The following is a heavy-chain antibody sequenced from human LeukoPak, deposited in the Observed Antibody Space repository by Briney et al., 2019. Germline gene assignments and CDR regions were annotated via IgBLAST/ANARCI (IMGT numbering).Heavy chain of an antibody. D-gene: IGHD2/OR15-2a*01. CDR2: IYYSGTT. J-gene: IGHJ5*02. CDR1: GGSISSSNYF. CDR3: ARVVIVRGWFDP. V-gene: IGHV4-39*02. Sequence: SETLSLTCTVSGGSISSSNYFWGWIRQSPGKGLEWIGTIYYSGTTYYNPSLKSRVTISIDMSKNHFSLNLNSVTAADTAVYYCARVVIVRGWFDPWGQGTLVTVSS.